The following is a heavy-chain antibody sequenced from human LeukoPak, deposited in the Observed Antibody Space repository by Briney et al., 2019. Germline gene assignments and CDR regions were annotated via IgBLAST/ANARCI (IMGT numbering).Heavy chain of an antibody. Sequence: PGGSLRLSCAASGFTFSSYWMSWVRQAPGEGLEWVANIKLDGSEKYYVDSVKGRFTISRDNAKNSLYLQMNSVRAEDTAVYYCARDERTIAAMEYWGQGTLVTVSS. D-gene: IGHD2-2*01. V-gene: IGHV3-7*01. CDR1: GFTFSSYW. CDR3: ARDERTIAAMEY. CDR2: IKLDGSEK. J-gene: IGHJ4*02.